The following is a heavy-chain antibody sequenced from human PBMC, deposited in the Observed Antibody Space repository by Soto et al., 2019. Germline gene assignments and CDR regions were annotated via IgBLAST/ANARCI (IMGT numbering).Heavy chain of an antibody. V-gene: IGHV4-59*08. CDR3: ARRPFAYGDYDA. CDR2: IYYSGST. J-gene: IGHJ5*02. D-gene: IGHD4-17*01. CDR1: GGSISSYY. Sequence: SETLSLTCTVSGGSISSYYWSWIRQPPGKGLEWIGYIYYSGSTNYNPSLKSRVTISVDTSKNQFSLKLSSVTAADTAVYYCARRPFAYGDYDAWGQGTLVTVSS.